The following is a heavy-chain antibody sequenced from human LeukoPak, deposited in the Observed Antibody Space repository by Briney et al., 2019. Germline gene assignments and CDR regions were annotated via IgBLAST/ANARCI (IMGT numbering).Heavy chain of an antibody. V-gene: IGHV1-2*02. J-gene: IGHJ4*02. CDR2: INPNSGGT. D-gene: IGHD6-13*01. Sequence: ASVKVSCKASGYIFTAYYMHWVRQAPGQGLEWIAWINPNSGGTNYAQKFQGRVTMTRDTSISTAYMELSRLRSDDTAVYYCARGFARGQQLVFGYWGQGTLVTVSS. CDR1: GYIFTAYY. CDR3: ARGFARGQQLVFGY.